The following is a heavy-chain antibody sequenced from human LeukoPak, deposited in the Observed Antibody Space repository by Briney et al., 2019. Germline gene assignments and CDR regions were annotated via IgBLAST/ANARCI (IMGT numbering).Heavy chain of an antibody. J-gene: IGHJ4*02. CDR3: AKTKISSGYLPRD. CDR2: ISGSGGST. D-gene: IGHD3-22*01. Sequence: GGSLRLSCAASGFTFSSYAMSWVRQAPGKGLEWVSAISGSGGSTYYADSVEGRFTISRDKSKNTLYLQMNSLRAEDTAVYYCAKTKISSGYLPRDWGQGTLVTVSS. V-gene: IGHV3-23*01. CDR1: GFTFSSYA.